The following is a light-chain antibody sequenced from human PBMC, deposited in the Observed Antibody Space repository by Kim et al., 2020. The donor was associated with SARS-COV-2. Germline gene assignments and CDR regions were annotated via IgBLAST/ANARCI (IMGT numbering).Light chain of an antibody. CDR1: SGYSNYK. J-gene: IGLJ2*01. CDR3: GADHGSGSNFVV. Sequence: LTCHLSSGYSNYKVDWYQQRPGKGPRFVMRVGPGGIVGSKGDGIPDRFSVLGSGLNRYLTIKNIQEEDESDYHCGADHGSGSNFVVFGGGTQLTVL. CDR2: VGPGGIVG. V-gene: IGLV9-49*01.